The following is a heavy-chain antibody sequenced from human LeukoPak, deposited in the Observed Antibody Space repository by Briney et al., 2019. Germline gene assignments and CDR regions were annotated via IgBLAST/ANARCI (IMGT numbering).Heavy chain of an antibody. Sequence: APVKVSCKASGYTFTSYGISWVRQAPGQGLEWMVWINPNSGGTNYAQKFQGRVTMTRDTSISTAYMELSRLRSDDTAVYYCARVLSVADATDYWGQGTLVTVSS. V-gene: IGHV1-2*02. CDR1: GYTFTSYG. J-gene: IGHJ4*02. D-gene: IGHD6-19*01. CDR2: INPNSGGT. CDR3: ARVLSVADATDY.